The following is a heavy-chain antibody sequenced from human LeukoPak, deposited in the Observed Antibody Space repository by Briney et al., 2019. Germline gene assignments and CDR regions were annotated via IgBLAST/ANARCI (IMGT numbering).Heavy chain of an antibody. CDR3: ARNGGTTSNRSHDDFDI. Sequence: SETLSLTCTVSGGSISSYYWSWIRQPPGKGLEWIGYIYYSGSTNYNPSLKSRVTISVDRSKNQFSLKVTSVTAADTAVYYCARNGGTTSNRSHDDFDIWGQGTMVTVSS. J-gene: IGHJ3*02. D-gene: IGHD4-11*01. CDR1: GGSISSYY. V-gene: IGHV4-59*12. CDR2: IYYSGST.